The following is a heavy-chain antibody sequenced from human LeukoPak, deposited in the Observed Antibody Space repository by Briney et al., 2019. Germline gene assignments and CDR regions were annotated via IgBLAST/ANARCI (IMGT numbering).Heavy chain of an antibody. J-gene: IGHJ4*02. D-gene: IGHD4-17*01. CDR1: GFTFSSYA. CDR2: ISGSGGST. CDR3: AKDVFRGDYLPYYFDY. Sequence: GGSLRLSCAASGFTFSSYAMSWVRQAPGKGLERVSAISGSGGSTYYADSVKGRFTISRDNSKNTLYLQMNSLRAEDTAVYYCAKDVFRGDYLPYYFDYWGQGTLVTVSS. V-gene: IGHV3-23*01.